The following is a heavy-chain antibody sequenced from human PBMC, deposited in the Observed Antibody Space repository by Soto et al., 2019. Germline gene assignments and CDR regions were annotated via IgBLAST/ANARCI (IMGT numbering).Heavy chain of an antibody. CDR1: GFTFNSYG. CDR2: IWYDGSNK. V-gene: IGHV3-33*01. CDR3: ARDRGQNYHDYDH. J-gene: IGHJ4*02. Sequence: QVQLVESGGGVVQPGRSLRLSCAASGFTFNSYGMHWVRQAPGKGLEWVAVIWYDGSNKWYADSVKGRFTISRDSSKNTLYLQMNSLRAEDTAVYYCARDRGQNYHDYDHWGQGTLVTVSS. D-gene: IGHD3-10*01.